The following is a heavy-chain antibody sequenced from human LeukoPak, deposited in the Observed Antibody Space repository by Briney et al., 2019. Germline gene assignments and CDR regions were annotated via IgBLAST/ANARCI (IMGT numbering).Heavy chain of an antibody. V-gene: IGHV1-46*01. J-gene: IGHJ4*02. CDR2: INPSAGST. D-gene: IGHD5-18*01. CDR3: TRDLGVDTTMIFFDY. CDR1: GYIFTTYY. Sequence: ASVKVSCKASGYIFTTYYMNWVRQAPGQGLEWMGIINPSAGSTSYAQKFQGRVTMTTDTSTSTAYMEVRSLRSDDTAAYYCTRDLGVDTTMIFFDYWGQGSLVTVSS.